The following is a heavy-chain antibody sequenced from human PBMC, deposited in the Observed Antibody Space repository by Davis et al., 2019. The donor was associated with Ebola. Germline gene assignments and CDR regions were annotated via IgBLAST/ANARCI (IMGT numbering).Heavy chain of an antibody. V-gene: IGHV1-69*11. D-gene: IGHD2-2*01. J-gene: IGHJ4*02. CDR2: IIPILATA. CDR3: TKGLSKQEFDY. CDR1: RYTFTNYY. Sequence: SVPVSCQASRYTFTNYYMHWVRQAPGQGLEWMGRIIPILATATTNYAHKFQDRVTITPDESTSTVSMELSSLRAEDTAVYYCTKGLSKQEFDYWGPGTLVTVSS.